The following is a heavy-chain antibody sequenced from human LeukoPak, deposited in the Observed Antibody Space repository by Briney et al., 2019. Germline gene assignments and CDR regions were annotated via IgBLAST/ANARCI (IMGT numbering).Heavy chain of an antibody. V-gene: IGHV3-23*01. CDR3: AKVVRTLGYCSGGSCYSVIDY. D-gene: IGHD2-15*01. CDR1: GFSFNNYA. CDR2: VSPAYGRT. Sequence: GGSLRLSCSASGFSFNNYAMSWIRQAPGKGLTWVSLVSPAYGRTYYADSVKGRFTISRDNSNNMLSLYMSSLRAEDTAVYYCAKVVRTLGYCSGGSCYSVIDYWGQGTLVTVSS. J-gene: IGHJ4*02.